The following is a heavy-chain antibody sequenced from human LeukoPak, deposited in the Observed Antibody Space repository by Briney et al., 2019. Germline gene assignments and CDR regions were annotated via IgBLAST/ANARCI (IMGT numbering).Heavy chain of an antibody. V-gene: IGHV3-7*01. D-gene: IGHD2-15*01. CDR2: IKQDGSEK. CDR1: GFTFSSYW. Sequence: GGSLRLSCAASGFTFSSYWMSWVRQAPGKGLEWVANIKQDGSEKYYVDSVKGRFTISRDNAKNSLYLQMNSLRAEDTAVYYCARDRDCGDGGCYPHFDYWGQGVRVTVSS. CDR3: ARDRDCGDGGCYPHFDY. J-gene: IGHJ4*02.